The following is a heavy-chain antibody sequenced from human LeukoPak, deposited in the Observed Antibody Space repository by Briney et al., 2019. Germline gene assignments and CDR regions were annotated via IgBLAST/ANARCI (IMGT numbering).Heavy chain of an antibody. CDR2: IFYSGRA. D-gene: IGHD3-22*01. CDR3: ARRQYYDGVDY. V-gene: IGHV4-39*01. J-gene: IGHJ4*02. CDR1: GDSISPSSCF. Sequence: SETLSLTCTVSGDSISPSSCFWAWLRQSPGKGLEWIGNIFYSGRAYYNPSLESRVTMSIDTSKNQFSLNLNSVTATDTAVYYCARRQYYDGVDYWGQGTLVTVSS.